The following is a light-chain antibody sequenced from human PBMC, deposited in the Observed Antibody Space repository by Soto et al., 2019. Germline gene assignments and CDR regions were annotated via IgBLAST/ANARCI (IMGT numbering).Light chain of an antibody. CDR2: GTS. Sequence: EIVMTQSPVTLSVSPGQRATLSCRASQSVSGKLAWYQQKPGQTPRLLIYGTSTRATGIPARFSGSGSGTEFTLTISSLQSEDFAVYYCLQYADWRTFGQGTQV. V-gene: IGKV3D-15*01. CDR1: QSVSGK. CDR3: LQYADWRT. J-gene: IGKJ1*01.